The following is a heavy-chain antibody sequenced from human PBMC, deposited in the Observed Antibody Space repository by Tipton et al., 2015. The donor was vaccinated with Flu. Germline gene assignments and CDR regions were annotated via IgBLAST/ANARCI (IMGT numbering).Heavy chain of an antibody. D-gene: IGHD3-22*01. J-gene: IGHJ3*02. V-gene: IGHV4-39*07. CDR1: GGSISSSSYY. CDR2: IYYSGST. Sequence: TLSLTCTVSGGSISSSSYYWGWIRQPPGKGLEWIGSIYYSGSTYYNPSLKSRVTISVDTSKNQFSLKLSSVTAADTAVYYCARGFHYDPPTGAFDIWGQGTMVTVSS. CDR3: ARGFHYDPPTGAFDI.